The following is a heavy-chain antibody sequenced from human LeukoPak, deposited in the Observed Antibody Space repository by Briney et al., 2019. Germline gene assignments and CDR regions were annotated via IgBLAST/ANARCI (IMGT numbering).Heavy chain of an antibody. Sequence: PGGSLRLSCAASGFTVSSNYMSWVRQAPGKGLEWVSVIYSDGSAYYADSVKGRFTISRDNSKNTLYLQMNSLRVEDTAVYYCARSYDTSGYYYNPDYWGQGTLVTVSS. CDR1: GFTVSSNY. D-gene: IGHD3-22*01. CDR2: IYSDGSA. CDR3: ARSYDTSGYYYNPDY. J-gene: IGHJ4*02. V-gene: IGHV3-53*01.